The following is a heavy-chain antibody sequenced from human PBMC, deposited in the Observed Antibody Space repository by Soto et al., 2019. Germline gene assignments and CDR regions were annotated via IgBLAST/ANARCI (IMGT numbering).Heavy chain of an antibody. CDR1: GYTFTSYG. V-gene: IGHV1-18*01. Sequence: ASVKVSCKASGYTFTSYGIIWVRQAPGQGLEWMGYISPSSGVTRYAQNLQGRVTLTTDTSTTTAYMELRSLSSDDTAVYYCAKFPPIVVVVAATSAAFDIWGQGTMVTVSS. CDR3: AKFPPIVVVVAATSAAFDI. J-gene: IGHJ3*02. CDR2: ISPSSGVT. D-gene: IGHD2-15*01.